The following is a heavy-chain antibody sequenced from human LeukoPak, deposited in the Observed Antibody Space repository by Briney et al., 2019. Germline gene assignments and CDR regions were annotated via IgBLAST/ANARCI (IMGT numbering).Heavy chain of an antibody. CDR3: ARDRGAKGHYYYYMDV. CDR1: GGSVSSGVYY. V-gene: IGHV4-61*02. Sequence: SETLSRTCTVSGGSVSSGVYYWSWIRHPAGEGLEWIGRIYPSGKTNYNPSLKSRATISMDTSKNRISLKVSSVTAADTAVYYCARDRGAKGHYYYYMDVWGKGTTVTVSS. J-gene: IGHJ6*03. D-gene: IGHD1-26*01. CDR2: IYPSGKT.